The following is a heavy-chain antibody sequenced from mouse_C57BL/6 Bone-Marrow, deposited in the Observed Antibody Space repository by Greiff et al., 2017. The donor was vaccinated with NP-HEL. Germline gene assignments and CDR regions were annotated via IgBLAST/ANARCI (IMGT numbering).Heavy chain of an antibody. J-gene: IGHJ3*01. CDR3: ASLFAY. V-gene: IGHV1-31*01. Sequence: EVKLMESGPELVKPGASVKISCKASGYSFTSYYMHWVKQSHGNILDWIGDIYPYNGVSSYNQKFKGKATLTVDKSSSTAYIELRSLTSEDSAVQYCASLFAYGGQGTLVTVSA. CDR2: IYPYNGVS. CDR1: GYSFTSYY.